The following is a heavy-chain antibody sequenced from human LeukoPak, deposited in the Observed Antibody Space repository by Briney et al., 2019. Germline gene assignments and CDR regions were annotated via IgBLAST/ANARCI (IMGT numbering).Heavy chain of an antibody. CDR1: VYTFTGYY. J-gene: IGHJ4*02. V-gene: IGHV1-2*02. Sequence: ASVKVSCKASVYTFTGYYMHWVRQAPGQGLEWMGWINPNSGDTNYAQKFQGRVTMTRDTSISTAYMEMSSLRSEDTAVYYCATKGYCSSTSCPPVLDYWGQGTLVTVSS. D-gene: IGHD2-2*01. CDR2: INPNSGDT. CDR3: ATKGYCSSTSCPPVLDY.